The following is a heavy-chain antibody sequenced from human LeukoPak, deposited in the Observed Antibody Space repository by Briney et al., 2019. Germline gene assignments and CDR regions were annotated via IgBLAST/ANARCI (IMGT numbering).Heavy chain of an antibody. CDR3: ARVPGSIAMAGTMSYYYYYMDV. Sequence: NPSETLSLTCAVSGGSISSSNWWSWVRQPPGKGLEWIGEIYHSGSTNYNPSLKSRVTISVDKSKNQFSLKLSSVTAADTAVYYCARVPGSIAMAGTMSYYYYYMDVWGKGTTVTVSS. J-gene: IGHJ6*03. D-gene: IGHD6-19*01. CDR1: GGSISSSNW. V-gene: IGHV4-4*02. CDR2: IYHSGST.